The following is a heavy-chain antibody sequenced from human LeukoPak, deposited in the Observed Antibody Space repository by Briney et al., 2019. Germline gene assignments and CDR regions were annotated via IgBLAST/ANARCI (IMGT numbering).Heavy chain of an antibody. CDR1: GYTFTSYA. CDR3: ARYAAMGDYSSYVLDY. D-gene: IGHD4-11*01. J-gene: IGHJ4*02. CDR2: INTNTGNP. V-gene: IGHV7-4-1*02. Sequence: ASVKVSCKASGYTFTSYAMNWVRQAPGQGLEWMGWINTNTGNPTYAQGFTGRFVFSLDTSVSTAYLQISSLKAEDTAVYYCARYAAMGDYSSYVLDYWGQGTLVTVSS.